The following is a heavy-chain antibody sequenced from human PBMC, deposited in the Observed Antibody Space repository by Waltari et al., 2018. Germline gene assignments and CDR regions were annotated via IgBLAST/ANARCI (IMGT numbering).Heavy chain of an antibody. CDR2: LWFEGGDD. D-gene: IGHD3-16*01. V-gene: IGHV3-33*06. J-gene: IGHJ4*02. CDR1: GFSLSHYG. CDR3: AKDAFGNTYMDH. Sequence: QLQLVESGGGVVQPGKSLRLCCAAPGFSLSHYGMHWVRQAPGRGLEVVALLWFEGGDDYYADPVRGRFTISRDNSKKLLYLHIDSLRVDDTAVYYCAKDAFGNTYMDHWGQGTLVTVSS.